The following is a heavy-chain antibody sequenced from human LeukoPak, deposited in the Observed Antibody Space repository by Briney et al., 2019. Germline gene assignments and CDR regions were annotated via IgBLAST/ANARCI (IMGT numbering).Heavy chain of an antibody. Sequence: ASVKVSCKAPGYTFTGYYMHWVRQAPGQGLEWMGWINPNSGGTNYAQKFQGRVTMTRDTSISTAYMELSRLRSDDTAVYYCASYSSSLFGYYYYYYMDVWGKGTTVTVSS. CDR3: ASYSSSLFGYYYYYYMDV. V-gene: IGHV1-2*02. D-gene: IGHD6-13*01. J-gene: IGHJ6*03. CDR2: INPNSGGT. CDR1: GYTFTGYY.